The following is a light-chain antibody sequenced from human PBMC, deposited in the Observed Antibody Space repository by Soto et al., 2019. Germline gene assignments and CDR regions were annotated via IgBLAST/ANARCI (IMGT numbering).Light chain of an antibody. J-gene: IGKJ3*01. CDR2: GAS. Sequence: EVVLTQSPGTLSLSPGERATLSCRASHSVSGSYLTWYQQKPGQAPRLLIYGASSRATGIPDRFSGSGSGTDFTLTISRLEPEDVAVYYCQYYGSSVFTFGAGTKVDIK. V-gene: IGKV3-20*01. CDR3: QYYGSSVFT. CDR1: HSVSGSY.